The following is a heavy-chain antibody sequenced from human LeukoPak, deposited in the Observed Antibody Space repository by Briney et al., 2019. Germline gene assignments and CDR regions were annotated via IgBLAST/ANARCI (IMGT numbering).Heavy chain of an antibody. V-gene: IGHV3-30*04. CDR2: ISYDGSNK. CDR3: ARGVAATYGFPYYFDY. J-gene: IGHJ4*02. CDR1: GFTFSSYA. Sequence: PGGSLRLSCAASGFTFSSYAMHWVRQAPGKGLEWVAVISYDGSNKYYADSVKGRFTISRDNSKNTLYLQVNSLRAEDTAVYYCARGVAATYGFPYYFDYWGQGTLVTVSS. D-gene: IGHD2-15*01.